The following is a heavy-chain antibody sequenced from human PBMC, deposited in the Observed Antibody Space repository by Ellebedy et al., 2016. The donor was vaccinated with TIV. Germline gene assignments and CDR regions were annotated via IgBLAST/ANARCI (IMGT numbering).Heavy chain of an antibody. V-gene: IGHV3-23*01. CDR3: AKGPTTRYYYMGV. J-gene: IGHJ6*03. CDR1: GFTFSSYF. D-gene: IGHD1-26*01. CDR2: ISGSGDTT. Sequence: GESLKISXAASGFTFSSYFMSWVRQAPGKGLEWVSVISGSGDTTYYAASVKGRFTISRDNSKNTLYLQMNSLRAEDTAVYYCAKGPTTRYYYMGVWGKGTTVTVSS.